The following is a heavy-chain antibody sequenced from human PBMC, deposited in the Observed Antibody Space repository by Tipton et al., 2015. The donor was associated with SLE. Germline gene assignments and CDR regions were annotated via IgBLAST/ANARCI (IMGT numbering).Heavy chain of an antibody. CDR1: GGFISSYY. V-gene: IGHV4-59*01. Sequence: TLSLTCTVSGGFISSYYWSWIRQPPGKGLEWIGYIYDIGSTNYNPSLKSRVTISVDRSKNQLSLNLSSVTAADTAVYYCATTRDYGDYGHYYMDVWGKGTTVTVSS. CDR2: IYDIGST. D-gene: IGHD4-17*01. CDR3: ATTRDYGDYGHYYMDV. J-gene: IGHJ6*03.